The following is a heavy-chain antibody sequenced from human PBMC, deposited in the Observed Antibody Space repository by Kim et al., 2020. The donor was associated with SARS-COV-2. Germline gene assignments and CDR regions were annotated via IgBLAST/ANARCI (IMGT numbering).Heavy chain of an antibody. D-gene: IGHD5-12*01. CDR3: ARRGRYSGYVFDY. Sequence: SDTLSLTCAVYGGSFSGYYWSWIRQPPGKGLEWIGEINHSGSTNYNPSLKSRVTISVDTSKNQFSLKLSSVTAADTAVYYCARRGRYSGYVFDYWGQGTLVTVSS. CDR2: INHSGST. CDR1: GGSFSGYY. V-gene: IGHV4-34*01. J-gene: IGHJ4*02.